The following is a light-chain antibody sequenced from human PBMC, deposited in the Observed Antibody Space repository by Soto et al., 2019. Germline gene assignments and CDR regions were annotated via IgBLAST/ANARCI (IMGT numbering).Light chain of an antibody. V-gene: IGKV1-39*01. CDR1: KSIYIY. CDR3: QQSYSSIT. J-gene: IGKJ5*01. Sequence: DIQMVQSPSSLSASIVDRVTITCRASKSIYIYLNWYQQKPGKAPKLLIYAASSSQRGVPSTLSGGGSGTDFTLTIRSLQPEDSATYDCQQSYSSITFGQGTRLEIK. CDR2: AAS.